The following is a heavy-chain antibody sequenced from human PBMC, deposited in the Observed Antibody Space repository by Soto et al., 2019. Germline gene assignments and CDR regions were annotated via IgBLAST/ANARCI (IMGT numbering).Heavy chain of an antibody. CDR2: IKQDGSEK. Sequence: EVQLVESGGGLVQPGGSLRLSCAASGFTFSNLWMTWVRQAPGKGLEWVANIKQDGSEKHYVDSVEGRFTISRDNAKNSLYLQMNCLRAEDTAVYYCTKGGHVDDWGRGTLVTVAS. V-gene: IGHV3-7*01. CDR3: TKGGHVDD. D-gene: IGHD3-16*01. J-gene: IGHJ4*02. CDR1: GFTFSNLW.